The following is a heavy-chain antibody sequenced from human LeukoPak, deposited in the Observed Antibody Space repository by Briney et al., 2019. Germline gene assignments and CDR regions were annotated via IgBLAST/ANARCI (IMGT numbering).Heavy chain of an antibody. CDR2: ISSSSSTI. D-gene: IGHD6-6*01. Sequence: GGSLRLSCAASGFTFSSYSMNWVRQAPGKGLEWVSYISSSSSTIYYADSVKGRFTISRDNAKNSLYLQMNSLRAEDTAVYYCAREYSSSTGKASDYWGQGTLVTVSS. CDR3: AREYSSSTGKASDY. J-gene: IGHJ4*02. V-gene: IGHV3-48*01. CDR1: GFTFSSYS.